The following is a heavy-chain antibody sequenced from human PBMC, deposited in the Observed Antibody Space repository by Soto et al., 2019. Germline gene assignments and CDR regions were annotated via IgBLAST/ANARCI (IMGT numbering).Heavy chain of an antibody. CDR3: ARGYCISTSCSNNWFDP. J-gene: IGHJ5*02. Sequence: ASVKVSCKASGGTFSSYAISWVRQAPGQGLEWMGGIIPIFGTANYAQKFQGRVTITADESTITAYMELSSLRSEDTAVYYCARGYCISTSCSNNWFDPWGQGTLVTVSS. D-gene: IGHD2-2*01. CDR1: GGTFSSYA. V-gene: IGHV1-69*13. CDR2: IIPIFGTA.